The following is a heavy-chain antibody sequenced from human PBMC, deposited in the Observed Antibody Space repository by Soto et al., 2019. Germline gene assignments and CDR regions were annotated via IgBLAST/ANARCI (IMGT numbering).Heavy chain of an antibody. V-gene: IGHV3-7*01. Sequence: GGSLRLSCAASGFTFSSYWMSWIRQAPGKGLEWVANINQGGSAKYYVDSVKGRFTISRDNAENSLFLQMNSLRAEDTAGYFCVRLTVTATDFEYWGQGALVTVSS. CDR3: VRLTVTATDFEY. D-gene: IGHD2-15*01. CDR1: GFTFSSYW. J-gene: IGHJ4*02. CDR2: INQGGSAK.